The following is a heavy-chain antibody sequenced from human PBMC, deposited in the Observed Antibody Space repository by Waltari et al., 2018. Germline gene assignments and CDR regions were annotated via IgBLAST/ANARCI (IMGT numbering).Heavy chain of an antibody. Sequence: EVQLVASGGGLVQPGGSLRLPCAPSGFTFSSYWISWVRQAPGKGLEWVANIKQDGSEKYYVDSVKGRFTISRDNAKNSLYLQMNSLRAEDTAVYYCARDITFWGRGTLVTVSS. J-gene: IGHJ2*01. CDR1: GFTFSSYW. CDR2: IKQDGSEK. V-gene: IGHV3-7*01. D-gene: IGHD3-10*01. CDR3: ARDITF.